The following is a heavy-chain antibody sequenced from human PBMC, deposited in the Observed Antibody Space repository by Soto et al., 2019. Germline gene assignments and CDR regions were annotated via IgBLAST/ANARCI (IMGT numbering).Heavy chain of an antibody. Sequence: PGESLKISCKGSGYTFPSYWIGWVRQMPGKGLEWMGIIYPGDSDARYSPSFQGQVTISVDMSISTAYLQWSSLKASDTAMYYCARPREAGKYYYGVDVWGQGTTVTVPS. CDR3: ARPREAGKYYYGVDV. CDR1: GYTFPSYW. CDR2: IYPGDSDA. V-gene: IGHV5-51*01. J-gene: IGHJ6*02. D-gene: IGHD6-19*01.